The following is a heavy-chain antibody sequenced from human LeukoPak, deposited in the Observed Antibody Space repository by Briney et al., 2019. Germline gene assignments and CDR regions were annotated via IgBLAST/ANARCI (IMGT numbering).Heavy chain of an antibody. CDR1: GFTFSSYG. Sequence: GGSLRLSCAASGFTFSSYGMHWVRQAPGKGLEWVAVIWYDGSNKYYADSVKGRFTISRDNSKNTLYLQMNSLRAEDTAVYYCARGSSYLAVAATNWFDPWGQGTLVTVSS. V-gene: IGHV3-33*01. J-gene: IGHJ5*02. D-gene: IGHD6-19*01. CDR2: IWYDGSNK. CDR3: ARGSSYLAVAATNWFDP.